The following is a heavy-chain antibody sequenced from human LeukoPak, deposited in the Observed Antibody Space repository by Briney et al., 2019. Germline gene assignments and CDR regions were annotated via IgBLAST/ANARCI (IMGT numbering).Heavy chain of an antibody. J-gene: IGHJ5*02. D-gene: IGHD2-21*01. CDR1: GGSISDYS. CDR3: ARRVVEMAGTARGGENWLDP. Sequence: PSETLSLTCTVSGGSISDYSWNWIRQPAGKGREWIGRMYASGSTNSNPSLQSRVTMSVDTSKNQFSLQLTSVTAADTAVYYRARRVVEMAGTARGGENWLDPWGQGILVTVSS. CDR2: MYASGST. V-gene: IGHV4-4*07.